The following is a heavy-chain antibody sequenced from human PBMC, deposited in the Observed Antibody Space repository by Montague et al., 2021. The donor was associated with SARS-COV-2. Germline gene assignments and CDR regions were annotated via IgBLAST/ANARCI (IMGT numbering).Heavy chain of an antibody. CDR3: AREAWFGDKTSAAEYYGMDV. V-gene: IGHV4-4*07. Sequence: SETLSLTCTVSGGSISSYYWSWIRQPAGKGPEWIGSIYTSGSTNYNPSLKSRVTMSVDTSKNQFSLKLSSVTAADTAAYYCAREAWFGDKTSAAEYYGMDVWGQGTTVTVSS. CDR2: IYTSGST. CDR1: GGSISSYY. J-gene: IGHJ6*02. D-gene: IGHD3-10*01.